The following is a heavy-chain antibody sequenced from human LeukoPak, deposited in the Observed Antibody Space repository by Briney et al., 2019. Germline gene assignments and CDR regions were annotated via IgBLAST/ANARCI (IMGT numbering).Heavy chain of an antibody. D-gene: IGHD3-22*01. CDR3: ARVDDSSGYYYSDAFDI. CDR1: GFNFNNYR. CDR2: IKDDGSEK. J-gene: IGHJ3*02. Sequence: PGGSLRLSCAASGFNFNNYRMSWLRQAPGKGLEWVANIKDDGSEKYYVDSVKGRFTISRDNAKNSLYLQMNSLRAEDTAVYYCARVDDSSGYYYSDAFDIWGQGTMVTVSS. V-gene: IGHV3-7*03.